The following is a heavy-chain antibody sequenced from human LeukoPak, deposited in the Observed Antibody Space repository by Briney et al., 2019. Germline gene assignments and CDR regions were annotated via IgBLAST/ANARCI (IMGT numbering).Heavy chain of an antibody. CDR1: GVSISAYD. J-gene: IGHJ1*01. D-gene: IGHD6-19*01. CDR3: ARATWYSSGWGYFHH. CDR2: IYDSGGT. V-gene: IGHV4-59*01. Sequence: SETLSLTCTVSGVSISAYDWIWVRQPPGKGLEWVGYIYDSGGTNYNPSLKRRVTISVDTSKNQFSLKLTSVTAAATAVYYCARATWYSSGWGYFHHWGQGTLVTVSS.